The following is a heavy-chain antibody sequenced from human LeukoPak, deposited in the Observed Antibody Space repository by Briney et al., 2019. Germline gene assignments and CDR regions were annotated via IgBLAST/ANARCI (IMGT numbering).Heavy chain of an antibody. V-gene: IGHV4-61*01. Sequence: SETLSLTCTVSGGSISSSSYYWSWIRQPPGKGLEWIGYIYYSGSTNYNPSLKSRVTISVDTSKNQFSLKLSSVTAADTAVYYCARRASVAARPLNWFDPWGQGTLVTVSS. CDR2: IYYSGST. D-gene: IGHD6-6*01. CDR1: GGSISSSSYY. J-gene: IGHJ5*02. CDR3: ARRASVAARPLNWFDP.